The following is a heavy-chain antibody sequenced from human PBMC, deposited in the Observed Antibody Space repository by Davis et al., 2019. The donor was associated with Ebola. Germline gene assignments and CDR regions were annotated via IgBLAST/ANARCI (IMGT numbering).Heavy chain of an antibody. CDR2: ISYDGSNK. CDR3: AKGRDY. Sequence: GESLKISCAASGFTFSSYGMHWVRQAPGKGLEWVAVISYDGSNKYYADSVKGRFTISRDNSKNTLYLQMNSLRAEDTAVYYCAKGRDYWGQGTLVTVSS. J-gene: IGHJ4*02. V-gene: IGHV3-30*18. CDR1: GFTFSSYG.